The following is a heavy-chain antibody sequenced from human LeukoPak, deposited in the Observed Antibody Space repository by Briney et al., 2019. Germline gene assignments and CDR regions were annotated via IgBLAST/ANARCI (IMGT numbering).Heavy chain of an antibody. V-gene: IGHV4-59*01. D-gene: IGHD6-13*01. CDR3: ARVVAAGIDY. Sequence: PSETLSLTCTVSGGSISSYYWSWIRQPPGKGLEWIGYIYYSGSTNYNPSLKSRVTISVDTSKNQFSLKLSSVTAADTAVYYCARVVAAGIDYWGQGTLVTVSS. J-gene: IGHJ4*02. CDR1: GGSISSYY. CDR2: IYYSGST.